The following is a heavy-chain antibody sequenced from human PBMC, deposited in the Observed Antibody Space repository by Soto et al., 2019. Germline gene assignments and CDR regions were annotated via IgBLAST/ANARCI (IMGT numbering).Heavy chain of an antibody. D-gene: IGHD3-3*01. CDR1: GFTFSNAW. V-gene: IGHV3-15*01. Sequence: GGSLRLSCAASGFTFSNAWMSWVRQAPGKGLEWVGRIKSKTDGGTTDYAAPVKGRFTISRDDSKNTLYLQMNSLKTEDTAVYYCTTDVHTLYDFWSGYLRWGQGTLVTVSS. CDR3: TTDVHTLYDFWSGYLR. CDR2: IKSKTDGGTT. J-gene: IGHJ4*02.